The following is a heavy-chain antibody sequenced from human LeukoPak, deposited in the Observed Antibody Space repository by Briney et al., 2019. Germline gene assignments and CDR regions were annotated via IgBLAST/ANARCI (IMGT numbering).Heavy chain of an antibody. J-gene: IGHJ5*02. Sequence: PSPTPSPTCAVDGASFSGYYSSWIRHPPRKGPEWNGEINHSGSTNYNPSLKSRVTISVDTSKIQFSLKLSSVTAADTAVCYCARDLSGSHPSEPWGQGTLVTVSS. CDR3: ARDLSGSHPSEP. V-gene: IGHV4-34*01. D-gene: IGHD1-26*01. CDR1: GASFSGYY. CDR2: INHSGST.